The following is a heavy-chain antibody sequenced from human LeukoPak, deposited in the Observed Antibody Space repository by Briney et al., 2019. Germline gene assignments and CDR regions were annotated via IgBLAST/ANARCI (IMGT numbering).Heavy chain of an antibody. Sequence: GASVKVSCKASGGTFNTYAISWVRQAPGQGLEWMGGIIPIFGTANYAQKFQGRVTITTDESTSTAYMELSSLRSEDTAVYYCAPSRVLTGSLRGRGNWCHLWGQGNLVTLSS. J-gene: IGHJ5*02. CDR1: GGTFNTYA. CDR3: APSRVLTGSLRGRGNWCHL. CDR2: IIPIFGTA. D-gene: IGHD1-20*01. V-gene: IGHV1-69*05.